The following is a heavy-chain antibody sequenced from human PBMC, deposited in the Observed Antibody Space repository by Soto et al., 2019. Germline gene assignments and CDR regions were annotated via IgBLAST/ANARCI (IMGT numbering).Heavy chain of an antibody. V-gene: IGHV4-59*08. D-gene: IGHD2-15*01. CDR3: ASSYCSGGSCYLFIDY. CDR1: GGSISSYY. J-gene: IGHJ4*02. CDR2: IYYSGST. Sequence: SETLSLTCTVSGGSISSYYWSWIRQPPGKGLEWIGSIYYSGSTNYNPSLKSRVTISVDTSKNQFSLKLSSVTAADTAVYYCASSYCSGGSCYLFIDYWGQGTLVTVSS.